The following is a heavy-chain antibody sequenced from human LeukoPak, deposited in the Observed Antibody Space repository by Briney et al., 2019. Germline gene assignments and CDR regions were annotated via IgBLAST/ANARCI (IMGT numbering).Heavy chain of an antibody. D-gene: IGHD2-21*01. J-gene: IGHJ4*02. CDR2: INQSGNT. CDR1: DVSFSGYY. CDR3: ARGRTPVPATSARGQVRYFDY. V-gene: IGHV4-34*01. Sequence: SETLSLTCAVYDVSFSGYYWSWIRPPPGKGLEWIGEINQSGNTHYNPSLKSRDTISVDTSKNQFSLKLSSVTAADTAVYDCARGRTPVPATSARGQVRYFDYWGQGTLVTVSS.